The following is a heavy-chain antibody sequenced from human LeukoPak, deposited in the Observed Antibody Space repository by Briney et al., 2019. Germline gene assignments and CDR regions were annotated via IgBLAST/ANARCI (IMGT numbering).Heavy chain of an antibody. D-gene: IGHD5-24*01. J-gene: IGHJ4*02. V-gene: IGHV4-59*11. CDR3: ASGRDGCFDY. CDR2: IYYSGST. Sequence: SETLSLTCTVSGGSISSHYWSWIRQPPGKGLEWIGYIYYSGSTNYNPSLKSRVTISVDTSKNQFSLKLSSVTAADTAVYYCASGRDGCFDYWGQGTLVTVSS. CDR1: GGSISSHY.